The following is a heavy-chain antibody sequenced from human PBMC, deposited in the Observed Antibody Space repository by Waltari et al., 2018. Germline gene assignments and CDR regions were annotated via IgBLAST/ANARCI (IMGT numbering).Heavy chain of an antibody. CDR2: SIPIFGTA. Sequence: VQLVQSGAGVKKPGSPVLVSCKPSGGPFRSLAPRCVRQATGQGLEWVGRSIPIFGTAHYAQKFQGRVTITADKSTSTAYMELSSLRSEDTAVYYCARDPPFPHYWGQGTLVTVSS. J-gene: IGHJ4*02. D-gene: IGHD2-21*01. CDR3: ARDPPFPHY. CDR1: GGPFRSLA. V-gene: IGHV1-69*08.